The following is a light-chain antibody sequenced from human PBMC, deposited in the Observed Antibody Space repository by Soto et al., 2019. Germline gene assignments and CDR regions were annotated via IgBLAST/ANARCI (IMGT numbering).Light chain of an antibody. Sequence: EILLTQSPATLSVSPGERATLSCRASQSVSSNLAWYQQKPGQAPRLLIYGASTRANGIPARFSGSGSGTEFTLTISSLQSEDFAFYYCQQYNNWPPLTFGGGTKVDIK. CDR1: QSVSSN. V-gene: IGKV3D-15*01. CDR3: QQYNNWPPLT. CDR2: GAS. J-gene: IGKJ4*01.